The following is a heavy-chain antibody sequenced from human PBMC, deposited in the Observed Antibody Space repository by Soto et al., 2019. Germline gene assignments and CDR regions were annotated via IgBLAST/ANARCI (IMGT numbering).Heavy chain of an antibody. D-gene: IGHD1-26*01. CDR3: AKTAYVGATMSLAFEI. CDR1: GFTFSSYG. Sequence: QVQLVESGGGVVQPGRSLRLSCAASGFTFSSYGMHWVRQAPGKGLEWVAVISYDGSNKYYADSVKGRFTISRDNSKNTLYLQMNSLRAEDTAVYYCAKTAYVGATMSLAFEIWGQGTMVTVSS. V-gene: IGHV3-30*18. CDR2: ISYDGSNK. J-gene: IGHJ3*02.